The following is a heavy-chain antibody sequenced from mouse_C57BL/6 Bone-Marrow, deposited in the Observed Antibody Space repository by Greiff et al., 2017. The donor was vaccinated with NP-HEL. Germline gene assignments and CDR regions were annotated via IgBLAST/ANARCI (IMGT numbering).Heavy chain of an antibody. CDR2: INPYNGGT. D-gene: IGHD2-1*01. Sequence: EVQVVESGPVLVKPGASVKMSCKASGYTFTDYYMNWVKQSHGKSLEWIGVINPYNGGTSYNQKFKGKATLTVDKSSSTAYMELNSLTSEDSAVYYCARPYGNYEDYAMDYWGQGTSVTVSS. CDR3: ARPYGNYEDYAMDY. J-gene: IGHJ4*01. CDR1: GYTFTDYY. V-gene: IGHV1-19*01.